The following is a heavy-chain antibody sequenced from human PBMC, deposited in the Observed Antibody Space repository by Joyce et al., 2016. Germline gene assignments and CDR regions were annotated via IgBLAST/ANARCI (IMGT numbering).Heavy chain of an antibody. Sequence: QVQLQESGPGLVKPSETLSLTCAVSGGSVRSGDYYWSWIRQPPGKGLEWIGYIYYTGSTYYNPSLKNRVTISVHTSRNQFSLKLKSVTAADTAVYYCARDSSGFPYYFDYWGQGALVTVSS. J-gene: IGHJ4*02. CDR1: GGSVRSGDYY. D-gene: IGHD5-12*01. CDR3: ARDSSGFPYYFDY. V-gene: IGHV4-61*08. CDR2: IYYTGST.